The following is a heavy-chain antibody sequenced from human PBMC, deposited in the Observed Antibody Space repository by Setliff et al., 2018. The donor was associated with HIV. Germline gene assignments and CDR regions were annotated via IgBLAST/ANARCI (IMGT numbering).Heavy chain of an antibody. Sequence: PWGSLRLSCAASGFTFSNAWMSWVRQAPEKGLEWVSAISGSGGGTYYADSVKGRFTISRNNSKNTVFLQIKSPRAEDTALYYCARSEGIAVAHDPKNYYYYGLDVWGQGTTVTVSS. CDR3: ARSEGIAVAHDPKNYYYYGLDV. J-gene: IGHJ6*02. D-gene: IGHD6-19*01. CDR1: GFTFSNAW. V-gene: IGHV3-23*01. CDR2: ISGSGGGT.